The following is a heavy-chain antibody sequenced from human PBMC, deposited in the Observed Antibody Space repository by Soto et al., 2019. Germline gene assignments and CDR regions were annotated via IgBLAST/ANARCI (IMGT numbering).Heavy chain of an antibody. V-gene: IGHV3-30*04. CDR1: GFTFSNYA. J-gene: IGHJ6*02. CDR2: ISYDGRNK. CDR3: ARVSYYGSGSYYNLYSYYGMDV. D-gene: IGHD3-10*01. Sequence: GGSLRLSCAASGFTFSNYAMRWVRQAPGKGLEWGAVISYDGRNKYYADSVKGRFTISRDNSKNTLYLQMKSLRAADTAIYYCARVSYYGSGSYYNLYSYYGMDVSRQETTVTVSS.